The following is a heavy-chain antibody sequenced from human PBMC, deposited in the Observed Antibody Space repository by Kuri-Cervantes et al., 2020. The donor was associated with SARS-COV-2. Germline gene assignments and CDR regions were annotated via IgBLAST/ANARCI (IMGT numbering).Heavy chain of an antibody. Sequence: SETLSLTCTVSGGSISSSSYYWGWIRQPPGKGLEWIGSIYYSGSTYYNPSLNSRVTISVDTSKNQFSLKPSSVTAADTAVYYCAILAGYFVEDYYMDVWGKGTTVTVSS. CDR3: AILAGYFVEDYYMDV. CDR1: GGSISSSSYY. J-gene: IGHJ6*03. D-gene: IGHD3-9*01. V-gene: IGHV4-39*01. CDR2: IYYSGST.